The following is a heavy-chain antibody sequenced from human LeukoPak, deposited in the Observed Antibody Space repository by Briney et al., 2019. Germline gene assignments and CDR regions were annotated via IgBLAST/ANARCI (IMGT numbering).Heavy chain of an antibody. CDR1: GFTFSSYA. D-gene: IGHD2-2*01. CDR2: ISYDGSNK. CDR3: ARERLPAAIPFDY. J-gene: IGHJ4*02. Sequence: PGGSLRLSCAASGFTFSSYAMHWVRQAPGKGLEWVAVISYDGSNKCYADSVKGRFTISRDNSKNTLYLQMNSLRAEDTAVYYCARERLPAAIPFDYWGQGTLVTVSS. V-gene: IGHV3-30*04.